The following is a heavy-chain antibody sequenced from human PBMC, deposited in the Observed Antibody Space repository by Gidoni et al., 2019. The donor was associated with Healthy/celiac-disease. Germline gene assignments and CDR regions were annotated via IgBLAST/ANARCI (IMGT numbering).Heavy chain of an antibody. CDR3: AREVPEYSSSSANFDY. Sequence: QVQLGQSGAELKKPGAAVKVSCKATGYTFTSYAMNWVRQAPGQGLEWMGWINTNTGNPTYAQGFTVRFVFSLVPSVSTAYLQISSLKAEDTAVYYCAREVPEYSSSSANFDYWGQGTLVTVSS. CDR1: GYTFTSYA. V-gene: IGHV7-4-1*02. CDR2: INTNTGNP. D-gene: IGHD6-6*01. J-gene: IGHJ4*02.